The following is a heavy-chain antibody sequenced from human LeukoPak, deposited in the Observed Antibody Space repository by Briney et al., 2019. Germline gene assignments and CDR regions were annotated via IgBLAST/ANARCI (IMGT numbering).Heavy chain of an antibody. J-gene: IGHJ4*02. CDR3: ARDYSSSSYFDY. D-gene: IGHD6-6*01. CDR1: GGSISSYY. V-gene: IGHV4-4*07. CDR2: IYTSGST. Sequence: SETLSLTCTVSGGSISSYYWSWIWQPAGKGLEWIGRIYTSGSTNYNPSLKSRVTMSVDTSKNQFSLKPSSVTAADTAVYYCARDYSSSSYFDYWGQGTLVTVSS.